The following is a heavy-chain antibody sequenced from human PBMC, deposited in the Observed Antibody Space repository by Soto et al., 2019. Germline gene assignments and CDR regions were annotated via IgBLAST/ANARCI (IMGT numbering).Heavy chain of an antibody. Sequence: SLRLSCAASGFTFSSYGMHWVRQAPGKGLEWVAVISYDGSNKYYADSVKGRFTISRDNSKNTLYLQMNSLRAEDTAVYYCAKDEIVLMVYAINIDYWGQGTLVTLSS. D-gene: IGHD2-8*01. J-gene: IGHJ4*02. CDR3: AKDEIVLMVYAINIDY. V-gene: IGHV3-30*18. CDR2: ISYDGSNK. CDR1: GFTFSSYG.